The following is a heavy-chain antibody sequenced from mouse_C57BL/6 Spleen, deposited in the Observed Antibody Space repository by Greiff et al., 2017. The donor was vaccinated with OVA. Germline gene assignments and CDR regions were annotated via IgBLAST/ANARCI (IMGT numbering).Heavy chain of an antibody. Sequence: EVQLVESGGGLVKPGGSLKLSCAASGFTFSSYTMSWVRQTPEKRLEWVATISGGGGNTYYPDSVKGRFTISRDNATHTLYLQLSSLRSEDTAWDYCARRRDYDEAMDYWGQGTSVTVSS. D-gene: IGHD2-4*01. V-gene: IGHV5-9*01. J-gene: IGHJ4*01. CDR3: ARRRDYDEAMDY. CDR2: ISGGGGNT. CDR1: GFTFSSYT.